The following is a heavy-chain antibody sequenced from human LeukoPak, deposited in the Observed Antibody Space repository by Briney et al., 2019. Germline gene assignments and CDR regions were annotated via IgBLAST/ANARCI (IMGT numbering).Heavy chain of an antibody. CDR3: ARVGDSSGYSVFDS. Sequence: SETLSLTCIVSGGAVSGYYWSWIRQPPGRGLEWIGYIYYSGSTDYNPSLKSRLTMSIDTSKNQFSLRLSSVTAADTAAYYCARVGDSSGYSVFDSWGQGTLVTVSS. CDR1: GGAVSGYY. CDR2: IYYSGST. V-gene: IGHV4-59*02. J-gene: IGHJ4*02. D-gene: IGHD3-22*01.